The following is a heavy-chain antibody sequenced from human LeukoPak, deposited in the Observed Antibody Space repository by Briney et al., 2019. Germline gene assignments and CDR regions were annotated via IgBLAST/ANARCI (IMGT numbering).Heavy chain of an antibody. D-gene: IGHD2-15*01. J-gene: IGHJ6*03. Sequence: GRSLRLSCAASGFIFSDYAMSWVRHAPGKGLEGISAISCSGGSTYYADSVKGRFTISRDNSKNTLYLQMNSVRAEDTAVYYCAKRGIVVVVAATESYYMDVGGKGTTVSVSS. CDR1: GFIFSDYA. CDR3: AKRGIVVVVAATESYYMDV. CDR2: ISCSGGST. V-gene: IGHV3-23*01.